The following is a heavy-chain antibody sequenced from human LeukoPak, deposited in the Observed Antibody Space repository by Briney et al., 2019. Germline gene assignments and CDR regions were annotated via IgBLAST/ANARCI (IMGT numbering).Heavy chain of an antibody. D-gene: IGHD3-10*01. Sequence: GGTLRLSCAASGFTFSSYGMSWVRQAPGKGLEWVSAISGSGGSTYYADSVKGRFTISRDNSKNTLYLQMNSLRAEDTAVYYCAKVVVRGVIMAAFDYWGQGTLVTVSS. J-gene: IGHJ4*02. CDR1: GFTFSSYG. V-gene: IGHV3-23*01. CDR2: ISGSGGST. CDR3: AKVVVRGVIMAAFDY.